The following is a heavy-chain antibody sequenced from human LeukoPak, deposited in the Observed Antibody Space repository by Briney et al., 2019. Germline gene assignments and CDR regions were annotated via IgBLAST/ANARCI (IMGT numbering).Heavy chain of an antibody. D-gene: IGHD3-16*01. J-gene: IGHJ3*02. V-gene: IGHV4-39*07. CDR3: ATASVWVGDAFDI. Sequence: SETLSLTCTVSGGSISSSSYYWGWIRQPPGKGLEWIGSIYYSGSTYYNPSLKSRVTMSVDTSKNQFSLKLSSVTAADTAVYYCATASVWVGDAFDIWGQGTMVTVSS. CDR2: IYYSGST. CDR1: GGSISSSSYY.